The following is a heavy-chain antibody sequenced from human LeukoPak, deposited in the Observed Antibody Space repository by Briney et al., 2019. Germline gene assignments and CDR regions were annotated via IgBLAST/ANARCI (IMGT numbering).Heavy chain of an antibody. CDR1: GGSISSGDYY. CDR3: ASIENCSSTSCYPTDAFDI. V-gene: IGHV4-30-4*08. D-gene: IGHD2-2*01. CDR2: IYYSGST. J-gene: IGHJ3*02. Sequence: SQTLSLTCTVSGGSISSGDYYWSWIRQPPGKGLEWIGYIYYSGSTYYNPSLKSRVTISVGTSKNQFSLKLSSVTAADTAVYYCASIENCSSTSCYPTDAFDIWGQGTMVTVSS.